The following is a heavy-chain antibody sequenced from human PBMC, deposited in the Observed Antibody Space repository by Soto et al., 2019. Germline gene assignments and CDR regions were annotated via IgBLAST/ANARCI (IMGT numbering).Heavy chain of an antibody. CDR2: IYPGDSDT. CDR1: GYSFTIYC. V-gene: IGHV5-51*01. D-gene: IGHD6-13*01. J-gene: IGHJ4*02. CDR3: ARTRQDSSSCDY. Sequence: GESIKISCNGSGYSFTIYCIGLVRQMPGKGLEWMGIIYPGDSDTRYSPSFQGQVTISADKSISTAYLQWSSLKASDTAMYYCARTRQDSSSCDYWGQGTLVTVS.